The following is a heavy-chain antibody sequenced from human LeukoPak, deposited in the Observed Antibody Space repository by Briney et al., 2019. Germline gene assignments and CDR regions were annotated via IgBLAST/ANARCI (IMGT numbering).Heavy chain of an antibody. CDR2: ISWNSGSI. CDR3: ASSTSSGWLY. D-gene: IGHD6-19*01. Sequence: GGSLRLSCAASGFTFDDYAMHWVRQAPGKGLEWVSGISWNSGSIGYADSVKGRFTISRDNAKNTLYLQMNSLRAEDTAVYYCASSTSSGWLYWGQGTLVTVSS. J-gene: IGHJ4*02. V-gene: IGHV3-9*01. CDR1: GFTFDDYA.